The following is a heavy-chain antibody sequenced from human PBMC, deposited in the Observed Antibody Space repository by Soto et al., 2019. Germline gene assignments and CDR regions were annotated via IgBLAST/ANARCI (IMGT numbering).Heavy chain of an antibody. CDR2: ISSSSSYI. CDR1: GFTFSSYS. Sequence: EVQLVESGGGLVKPGGSLRLSCAASGFTFSSYSMNWVRQDPGKGLEWVSSISSSSSYIYYADSVKGRFTISRDNAKNSLYLQMNSLRAEDTAVSYCARDAEASYSGYDFWGQGTLVTVSS. D-gene: IGHD5-12*01. V-gene: IGHV3-21*01. CDR3: ARDAEASYSGYDF. J-gene: IGHJ4*02.